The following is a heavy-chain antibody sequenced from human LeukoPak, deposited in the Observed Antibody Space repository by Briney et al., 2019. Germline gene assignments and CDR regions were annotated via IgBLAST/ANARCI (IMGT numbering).Heavy chain of an antibody. J-gene: IGHJ4*02. D-gene: IGHD3-16*02. CDR2: INPNSGGT. V-gene: IGHV1-2*02. CDR3: ARGEGRLGELSVDY. CDR1: GYTFTGYY. Sequence: GASVKVSCKASGYTFTGYYMHWVRQAPGQGLEWMGWINPNSGGTNYAQKFQGRVTMTRNTSISTAYMELSSLRTEDTAAYYCARGEGRLGELSVDYWGQGTLVTVSS.